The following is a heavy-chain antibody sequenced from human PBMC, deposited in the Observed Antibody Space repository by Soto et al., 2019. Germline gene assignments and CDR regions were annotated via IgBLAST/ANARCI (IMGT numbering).Heavy chain of an antibody. V-gene: IGHV1-69*13. Sequence: GASVKVSCKASGGTFSSYAISWVRQAPGQGLEWMGGIIPIFGTANYAQKFQGRVTITADESTSTAYMELSSLRSEDTAVYYCARMKSITIFGVVPAGYYYYYGMDVWGQGTTVTVSS. CDR1: GGTFSSYA. CDR2: IIPIFGTA. J-gene: IGHJ6*02. D-gene: IGHD3-3*01. CDR3: ARMKSITIFGVVPAGYYYYYGMDV.